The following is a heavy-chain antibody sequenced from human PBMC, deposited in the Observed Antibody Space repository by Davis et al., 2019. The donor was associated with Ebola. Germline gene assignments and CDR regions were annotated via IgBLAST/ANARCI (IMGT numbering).Heavy chain of an antibody. D-gene: IGHD2-2*01. V-gene: IGHV4-39*02. J-gene: IGHJ6*02. CDR1: GGSISSSSYY. CDR2: IYYSRST. Sequence: SETLSLTCTVSGGSISSSSYYWGWIRQPPGKGLEWIGSIYYSRSTYYNPSLKSRVTISVDTSKNQFSLKLSSVTAADTAVYYCAREREVPAARMDVWGQGTTVTVSS. CDR3: AREREVPAARMDV.